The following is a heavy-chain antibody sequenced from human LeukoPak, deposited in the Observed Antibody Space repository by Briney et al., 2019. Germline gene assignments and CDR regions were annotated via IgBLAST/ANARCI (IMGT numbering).Heavy chain of an antibody. CDR1: GFTVSSNY. V-gene: IGHV3-53*01. J-gene: IGHJ4*02. CDR2: IYSAGST. D-gene: IGHD2-15*01. CDR3: ASGEVGVRKFYSDPFHY. Sequence: GGSLRLSCAASGFTVSSNYMSWVRQAPGKGLEWVSIIYSAGSTYYADSVRGRFTISRESSKNTVCLQMNSLRVEDTAVYYCASGEVGVRKFYSDPFHYWGQGTLVTVSP.